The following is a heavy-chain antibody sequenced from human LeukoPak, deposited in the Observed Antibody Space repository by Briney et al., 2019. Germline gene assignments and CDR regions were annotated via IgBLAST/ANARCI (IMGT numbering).Heavy chain of an antibody. Sequence: GGSLRLSCAASGFIFSSYWMHWVRQAPGKGLVWVSRINSDGSSTSYADSVKGRFTISRDNAKNTLYLQMNSLRAEDTAVYYCARDEYFGNFDYWGQGTLVTVSS. CDR3: ARDEYFGNFDY. CDR2: INSDGSST. D-gene: IGHD3-9*01. CDR1: GFIFSSYW. J-gene: IGHJ4*02. V-gene: IGHV3-74*01.